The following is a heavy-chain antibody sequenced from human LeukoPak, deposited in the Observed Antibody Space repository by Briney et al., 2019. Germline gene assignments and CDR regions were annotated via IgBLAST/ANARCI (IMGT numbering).Heavy chain of an antibody. CDR3: AIQGYSSVAKHYFDY. J-gene: IGHJ4*02. CDR1: GYTLTELS. Sequence: ASVKVSCKVSGYTLTELSMHWVRQAPGKGLEWMGGFDPEDGETIYAQKFQGRVTMTEDTSTDTAYMELSSLRSEDTAVYYCAIQGYSSVAKHYFDYWGQGTLVTVSS. CDR2: FDPEDGET. D-gene: IGHD6-19*01. V-gene: IGHV1-24*01.